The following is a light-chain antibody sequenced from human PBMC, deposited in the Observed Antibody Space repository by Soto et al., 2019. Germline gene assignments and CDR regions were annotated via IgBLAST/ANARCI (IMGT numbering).Light chain of an antibody. J-gene: IGKJ1*01. CDR1: QSVSSY. Sequence: EIVLTQSPATLSLSPGERATLSCRASQSVSSYLAWYQQKPGQAPRLLIYDASNRATGIPARFSGSGSGTGFTLTISSLEPEDFAVYYCQQRGTWPWTFGQGTKVEIK. V-gene: IGKV3-11*01. CDR2: DAS. CDR3: QQRGTWPWT.